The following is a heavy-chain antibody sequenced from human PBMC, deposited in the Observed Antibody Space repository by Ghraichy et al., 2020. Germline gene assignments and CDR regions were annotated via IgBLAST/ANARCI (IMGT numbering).Heavy chain of an antibody. D-gene: IGHD2-15*01. CDR1: GFTFSSYG. CDR3: AKDRVFCSGGSCYSSPLDF. J-gene: IGHJ4*02. CDR2: VRYDGSHK. V-gene: IGHV3-30*02. Sequence: LSLTCAASGFTFSSYGMHWVRQAPGKGLEWVSFVRYDGSHKYYADSVKGRFTISRDNSKYTLYLQMKSLRREDTAMYYCAKDRVFCSGGSCYSSPLDFWGQGTLVIVSS.